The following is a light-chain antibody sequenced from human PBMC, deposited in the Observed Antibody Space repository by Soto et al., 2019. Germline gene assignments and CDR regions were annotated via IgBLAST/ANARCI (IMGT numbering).Light chain of an antibody. CDR2: WAS. CDR3: QQYLSIPRT. J-gene: IGKJ1*01. Sequence: DIVMTQSPDSLAVSLGERATINCKSSQSLLYSSNSKNYLAWYQRKSGQPPKLLLYWASTRESGVPDRFSGSGAGTDFTLTITRLQADDGAVYYWQQYLSIPRTFGQGTKVEIK. V-gene: IGKV4-1*01. CDR1: QSLLYSSNSKNY.